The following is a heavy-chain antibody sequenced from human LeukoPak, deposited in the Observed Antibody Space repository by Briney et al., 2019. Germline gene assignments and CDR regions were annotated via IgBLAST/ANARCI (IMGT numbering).Heavy chain of an antibody. Sequence: GGSLRLSCAASGFTFSSYAMSWVRQAPGKGLEWVSAISGSGGSTYYADSVKGRFTISRDNSNNTLYLQMNSLRAEDTAVYYCAKDLWFGELSSYYFDYWGQGTLVTVSS. J-gene: IGHJ4*02. CDR3: AKDLWFGELSSYYFDY. D-gene: IGHD3-10*01. CDR1: GFTFSSYA. CDR2: ISGSGGST. V-gene: IGHV3-23*01.